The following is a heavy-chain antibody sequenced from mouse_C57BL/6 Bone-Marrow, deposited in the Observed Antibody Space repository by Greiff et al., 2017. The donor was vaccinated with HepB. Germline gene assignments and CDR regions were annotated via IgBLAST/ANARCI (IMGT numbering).Heavy chain of an antibody. D-gene: IGHD1-1*01. Sequence: EVLLVETGGGLVQPGGSRGLSCEGSGFTFSGFWMSWVRQTPGKTLEWIGDINSDGSAINSAPTIKDRFTIFRDNDKCTRYLQMSNVRSEDTATYFCMRDGSSYWYFDVWGTGTTVTVSS. J-gene: IGHJ1*03. V-gene: IGHV11-2*01. CDR2: INSDGSAI. CDR1: GFTFSGFW. CDR3: MRDGSSYWYFDV.